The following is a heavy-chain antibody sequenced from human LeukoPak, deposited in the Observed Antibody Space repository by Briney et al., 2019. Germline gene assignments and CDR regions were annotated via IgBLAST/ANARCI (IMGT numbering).Heavy chain of an antibody. Sequence: SETLSLTCTVSGGSISSYYWSWIRQPPGKGLEWIGYIYYSGSTNYNPSLKSRVTISVDTSKNQFSLKLSSVTAADTAVYYCARVGAYCGGDCPNWFDPWGQGTLVTVSS. CDR3: ARVGAYCGGDCPNWFDP. J-gene: IGHJ5*02. D-gene: IGHD2-21*02. V-gene: IGHV4-59*01. CDR2: IYYSGST. CDR1: GGSISSYY.